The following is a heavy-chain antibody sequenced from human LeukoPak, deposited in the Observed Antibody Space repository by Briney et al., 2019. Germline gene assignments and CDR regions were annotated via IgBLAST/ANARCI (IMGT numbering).Heavy chain of an antibody. V-gene: IGHV3-48*01. D-gene: IGHD1-26*01. CDR3: TTERRSSGSSSRFDY. CDR2: ISGSLSTI. J-gene: IGHJ4*02. CDR1: GFTFSGYN. Sequence: NPGGSLRLSCAASGFTFSGYNMNWVRQAPGKGLEWVSYISGSLSTIYHADSVKGRFTISRDNAKNSLYLQMNSLKTEDTAVYYCTTERRSSGSSSRFDYWGQGALVTVSS.